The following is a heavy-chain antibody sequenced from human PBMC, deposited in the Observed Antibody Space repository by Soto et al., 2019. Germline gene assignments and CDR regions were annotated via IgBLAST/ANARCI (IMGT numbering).Heavy chain of an antibody. CDR1: GYTFTSYY. Sequence: GASVKVSCKASGYTFTSYYMHWVRQAPGQGLEWMGIINPSGGSTSYAQKFQGRVTMTRDTSTSTVYVELSSLRSEDTAVYYCARANNIAAAGTYGMDVWGQGTTVTVSS. D-gene: IGHD6-13*01. CDR3: ARANNIAAAGTYGMDV. V-gene: IGHV1-46*01. J-gene: IGHJ6*02. CDR2: INPSGGST.